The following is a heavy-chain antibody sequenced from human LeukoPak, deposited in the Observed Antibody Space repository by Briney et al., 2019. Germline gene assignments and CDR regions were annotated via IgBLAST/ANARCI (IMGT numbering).Heavy chain of an antibody. V-gene: IGHV3-23*01. D-gene: IGHD3-3*01. J-gene: IGHJ3*02. CDR1: GFTFSSYA. Sequence: GGSLRLSCAASGFTFSSYAMSWVRQAPGKGLEWVSAISGSGGSTYYADSVKGRFTIPRDNSKNTLYLQMNSLRAEDTAVYYCAKDQDFWSGYYYADAFDIWGQGTMVTVSS. CDR2: ISGSGGST. CDR3: AKDQDFWSGYYYADAFDI.